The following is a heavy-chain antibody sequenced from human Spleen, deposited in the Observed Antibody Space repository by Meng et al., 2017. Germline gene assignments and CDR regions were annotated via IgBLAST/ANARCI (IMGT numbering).Heavy chain of an antibody. V-gene: IGHV4-61*02. CDR1: GGSISSGSYY. D-gene: IGHD6-19*01. CDR3: ARGAYSSGWYPSSLYYYYGMDV. Sequence: LRLSCTVSGGSISSGSYYWSWIRQPAGKGLEWIGRIYTSGSTNYNPSLKSRVTISVDTSKNQFSLKLSSVTAADTAVYYCARGAYSSGWYPSSLYYYYGMDVWGQGTTVTVSS. J-gene: IGHJ6*02. CDR2: IYTSGST.